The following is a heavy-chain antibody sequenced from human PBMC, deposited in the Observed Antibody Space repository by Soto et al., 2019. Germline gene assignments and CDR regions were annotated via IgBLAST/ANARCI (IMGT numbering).Heavy chain of an antibody. D-gene: IGHD1-7*01. CDR1: GGSIDTGGYS. Sequence: QLQLRESGSGLLKPSQTLSLTCTVSGGSIDTGGYSWSWIRQPPGKGLEFIGYIYHSGSTYYNPSLESRVTMSVLTSRNRFSLILDSVTAADTAVYYCARGVQLPMGRWFDPWGQGTLVIVSS. J-gene: IGHJ5*02. V-gene: IGHV4-30-2*01. CDR2: IYHSGST. CDR3: ARGVQLPMGRWFDP.